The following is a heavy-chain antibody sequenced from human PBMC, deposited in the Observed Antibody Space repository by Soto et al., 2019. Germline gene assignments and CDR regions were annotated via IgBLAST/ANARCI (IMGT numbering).Heavy chain of an antibody. D-gene: IGHD3-22*01. V-gene: IGHV4-39*01. Sequence: PSETLSLTCTVSGGSISSSSSYWGWIRQPPGKGLGWIGNIYYSGSTYYNPSLESRVTISVDTSKNQFSLKLSSVTAADTAVYYCAGGDYYHSSGYYFYYYTLDVWGQGTTVTVSS. CDR1: GGSISSSSSY. CDR3: AGGDYYHSSGYYFYYYTLDV. J-gene: IGHJ6*02. CDR2: IYYSGST.